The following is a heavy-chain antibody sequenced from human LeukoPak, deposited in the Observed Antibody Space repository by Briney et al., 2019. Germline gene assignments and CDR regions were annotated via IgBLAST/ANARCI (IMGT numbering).Heavy chain of an antibody. V-gene: IGHV3-21*01. Sequence: GGSLRLSCAASGFPLSNYYMHWVRQAPGKGLEWVASISSSSSYIYYADSVKGRFTTSRDNAKNSLSLQMNSLRAEDTAVYYCAREDFGHDYWGQGTLVTVSS. CDR1: GFPLSNYY. J-gene: IGHJ4*02. D-gene: IGHD3-3*01. CDR3: AREDFGHDY. CDR2: ISSSSSYI.